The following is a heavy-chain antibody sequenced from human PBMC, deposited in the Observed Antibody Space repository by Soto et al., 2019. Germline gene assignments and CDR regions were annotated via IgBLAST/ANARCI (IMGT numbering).Heavy chain of an antibody. Sequence: SETLSLTCTVFGGSISSGGYYWSWIRQHPGKGLEWIGYIYYSGSTCYNPSLKSRVTISVDTSKNQFSLKLSSVTAADTAVYYCARERITMVRGVKSNWFDPWGQGTLVTVSS. CDR2: IYYSGST. CDR3: ARERITMVRGVKSNWFDP. CDR1: GGSISSGGYY. J-gene: IGHJ5*02. D-gene: IGHD3-10*01. V-gene: IGHV4-31*03.